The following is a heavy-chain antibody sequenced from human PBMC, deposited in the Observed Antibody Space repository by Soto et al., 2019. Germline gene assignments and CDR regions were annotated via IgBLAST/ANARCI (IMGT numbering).Heavy chain of an antibody. Sequence: EVQLLEAGGNLIQPGGSLRLSCAASGFTFSSYAMSWVRQAPGQGLEWLSAISGPGATIYYADSVKARFTISSDNSKNTHYLQMTILPAEDPPAYYCTKMLNIVLRVTGLRDFDYWFQGTLLTVAS. V-gene: IGHV3-23*01. CDR3: TKMLNIVLRVTGLRDFDY. J-gene: IGHJ4*02. D-gene: IGHD3-10*01. CDR1: GFTFSSYA. CDR2: ISGPGATI.